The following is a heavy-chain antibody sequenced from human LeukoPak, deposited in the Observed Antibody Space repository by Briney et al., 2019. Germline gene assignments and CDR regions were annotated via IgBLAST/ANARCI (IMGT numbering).Heavy chain of an antibody. V-gene: IGHV3-53*01. J-gene: IGHJ6*02. CDR3: AREGSYHGMDV. CDR1: GFIVRSGY. Sequence: PGGSLRLSCAASGFIVRSGYMSWVRQAPGKGLEWVSVIYSGGSTYHADSVKGRFTIFRDNSKNTLYLQMDSLRAEDTGVYYCAREGSYHGMDVWGQGTTVTVSS. CDR2: IYSGGST.